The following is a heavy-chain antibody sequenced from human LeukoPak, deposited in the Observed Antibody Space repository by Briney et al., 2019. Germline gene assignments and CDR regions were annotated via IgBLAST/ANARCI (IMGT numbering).Heavy chain of an antibody. CDR1: GYTFTSNC. V-gene: IGHV1-46*01. Sequence: ASVKVSCKASGYTFTSNCIHWVRQAPGQGLEWMGMIYPRDGSTSYAQKFQGRVTVTRDTSTSTVHMELSGLRSEDTAVYYCARDQEGFDYWGQGTLVTVSS. CDR2: IYPRDGST. J-gene: IGHJ4*02. CDR3: ARDQEGFDY.